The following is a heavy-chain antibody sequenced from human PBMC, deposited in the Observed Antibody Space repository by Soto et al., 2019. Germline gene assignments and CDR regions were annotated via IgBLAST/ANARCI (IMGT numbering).Heavy chain of an antibody. CDR1: GYSFTSYW. V-gene: IGHV5-10-1*01. Sequence: GESLKISCKGSGYSFTSYWISWVRQMPGKGLEWMGRIDPSDSYTNYSPSFQGHVTISADKSISTAYLQWSSLKASDTAMYYCARQAGYCSGGSCYSAYNWFDPWGQGTLVTVSS. CDR2: IDPSDSYT. D-gene: IGHD2-15*01. CDR3: ARQAGYCSGGSCYSAYNWFDP. J-gene: IGHJ5*02.